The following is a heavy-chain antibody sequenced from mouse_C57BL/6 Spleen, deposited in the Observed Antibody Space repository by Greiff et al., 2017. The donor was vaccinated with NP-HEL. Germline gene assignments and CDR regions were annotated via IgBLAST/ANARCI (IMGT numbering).Heavy chain of an antibody. CDR1: GYTFTDYY. Sequence: VKLMESGAELVRPGASVKLSCKASGYTFTDYYINWVKQRPGQGLEWIARIYPGSGNTYYNEKFKGKATLTAEKSSSTAYMQLSSLTSEDSAVYFCAIPLSGTPFDYWGQGTTLTVSS. D-gene: IGHD4-1*01. CDR3: AIPLSGTPFDY. V-gene: IGHV1-76*01. CDR2: IYPGSGNT. J-gene: IGHJ2*01.